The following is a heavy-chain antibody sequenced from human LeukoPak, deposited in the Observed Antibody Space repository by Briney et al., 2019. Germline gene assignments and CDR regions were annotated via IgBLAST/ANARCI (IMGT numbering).Heavy chain of an antibody. CDR2: MNPNSGDT. Sequence: ASVKVSCKASGYTFTSYDINWVRQAPGQGLEWMVWMNPNSGDTGYPQKFQGRVTMTRDTSITTAYMELSSLRSEDTAVYYCARSYGDYVNWFDPWGQGTLVTVSS. D-gene: IGHD4-17*01. J-gene: IGHJ5*02. CDR1: GYTFTSYD. V-gene: IGHV1-8*01. CDR3: ARSYGDYVNWFDP.